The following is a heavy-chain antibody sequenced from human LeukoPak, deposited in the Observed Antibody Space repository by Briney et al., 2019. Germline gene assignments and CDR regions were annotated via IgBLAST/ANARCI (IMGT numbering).Heavy chain of an antibody. V-gene: IGHV4-39*01. CDR1: GGSISSSSYY. CDR2: IYYSGST. CDR3: ARSITMIFNWFDP. J-gene: IGHJ5*02. D-gene: IGHD3-22*01. Sequence: SETLSLTCTVSGGSISSSSYYWGWIRQPPGKGLEWIGSIYYSGSTYYNPSLKSRVTISVDTSKNQFSLKLSSVTAADTAVYYCARSITMIFNWFDPWGQGTLVTVSS.